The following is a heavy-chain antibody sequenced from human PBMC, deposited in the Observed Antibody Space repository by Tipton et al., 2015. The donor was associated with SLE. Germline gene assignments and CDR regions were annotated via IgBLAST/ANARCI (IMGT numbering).Heavy chain of an antibody. CDR3: ARANDSGSLDY. Sequence: SLRLSCTASGSTFAIYAMTWVRQAPGKGLEWVSIISGSGDRTFYADSVKGRFTISRENAKNSLYLQMNSLRAGDTAVYYCARANDSGSLDYWGQGTLVTVSS. CDR2: ISGSGDRT. CDR1: GSTFAIYA. D-gene: IGHD1-26*01. V-gene: IGHV3-23*01. J-gene: IGHJ4*02.